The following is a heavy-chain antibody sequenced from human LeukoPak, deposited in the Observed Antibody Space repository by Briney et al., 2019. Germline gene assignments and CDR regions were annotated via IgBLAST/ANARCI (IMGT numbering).Heavy chain of an antibody. CDR3: VRRKGDSSGFYYVDY. J-gene: IGHJ4*02. D-gene: IGHD3-22*01. Sequence: PSETLSLTCGVYGGSFSGYYWSWIRQPPGKGLEWIGEINQSGSTNYNPSLKSRVTISVDTSKNQFSLKLSSVTAADTAVYYCVRRKGDSSGFYYVDYWGQGTLVTVSS. CDR1: GGSFSGYY. V-gene: IGHV4-34*01. CDR2: INQSGST.